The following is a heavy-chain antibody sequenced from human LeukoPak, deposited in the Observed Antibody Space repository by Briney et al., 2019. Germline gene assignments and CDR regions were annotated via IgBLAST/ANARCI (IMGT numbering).Heavy chain of an antibody. J-gene: IGHJ5*02. CDR2: ISAYNGNT. CDR1: GYTSTSYD. CDR3: ARVPLYGSGINWFDP. V-gene: IGHV1-18*01. D-gene: IGHD3-10*01. Sequence: ASVKVSCKASGYTSTSYDINWVRQAPGQGLEWMGWISAYNGNTNYAQKLQGRVTMTTDTSTSTAYMELRSLRSDDTAVYYCARVPLYGSGINWFDPWGQGTLVTVSS.